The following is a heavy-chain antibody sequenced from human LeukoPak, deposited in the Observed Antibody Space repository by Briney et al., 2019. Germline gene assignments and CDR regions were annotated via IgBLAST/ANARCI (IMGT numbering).Heavy chain of an antibody. V-gene: IGHV3-9*01. CDR2: ISWNSGSI. CDR1: GFTFDDYA. D-gene: IGHD3-16*01. CDR3: AREEGGPGFDY. J-gene: IGHJ4*02. Sequence: GGSLRLSCAASGFTFDDYAMHWVRQAPGKGLEWVSGISWNSGSIGYADSVKGRFTISRDNAKNSLYLQMSSLRAEDTAVYYCAREEGGPGFDYWGQGTLLTVSS.